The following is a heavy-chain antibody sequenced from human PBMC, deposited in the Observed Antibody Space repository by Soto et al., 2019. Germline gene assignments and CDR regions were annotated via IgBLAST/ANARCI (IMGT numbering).Heavy chain of an antibody. Sequence: PSETLSLTCAVSGGSISSGGYSWSWIRQPPGKGLEWIGYIYHSGSTYYNPSLKSRVTISVDRSKNQFSLKLSSVTAADTAMYYCAREGNNWNYALNWFDPWGQGTLVTVSS. CDR2: IYHSGST. V-gene: IGHV4-30-2*01. D-gene: IGHD1-7*01. CDR3: AREGNNWNYALNWFDP. J-gene: IGHJ5*02. CDR1: GGSISSGGYS.